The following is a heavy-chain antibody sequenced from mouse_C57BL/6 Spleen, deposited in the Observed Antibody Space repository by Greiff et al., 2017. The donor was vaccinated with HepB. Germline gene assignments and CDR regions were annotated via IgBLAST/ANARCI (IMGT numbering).Heavy chain of an antibody. CDR2: IHPNSGST. CDR3: ARSDDGYYFDY. V-gene: IGHV1-64*01. D-gene: IGHD2-3*01. CDR1: GYTFTSYW. J-gene: IGHJ2*01. Sequence: VQLQQPGAELVKPGASVKLSCKAFGYTFTSYWMHWVKQRPGQGLEWIGMIHPNSGSTNYNEKFKSKATLTVDKSSSTAYMQLSSLTSEDSAVYYCARSDDGYYFDYWGQGTTLTVSS.